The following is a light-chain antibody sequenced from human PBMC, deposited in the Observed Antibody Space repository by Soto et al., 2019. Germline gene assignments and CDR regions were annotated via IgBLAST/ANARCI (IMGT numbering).Light chain of an antibody. CDR3: SSYAGNNNLYV. CDR2: EVN. V-gene: IGLV2-8*01. Sequence: QSVLTQPPSASGSPGQSVTISCTGTSSDVGTYNYVSWYQQHPGKAPKLMIYEVNKRPAGVPDRFSGSKSGIMASLTVSGLLAEDEADYYCSSYAGNNNLYVFGTGTKVTVL. CDR1: SSDVGTYNY. J-gene: IGLJ1*01.